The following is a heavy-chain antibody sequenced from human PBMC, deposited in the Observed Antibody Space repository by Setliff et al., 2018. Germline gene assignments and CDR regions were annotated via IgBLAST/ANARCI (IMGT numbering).Heavy chain of an antibody. CDR1: DVSISGYY. CDR2: IHSSGRS. CDR3: ARQPSSGAYWNSRPFYSDY. Sequence: PSETLSLTCTVSDVSISGYYWSWIRQPPGKGLEWIGYIHSSGRSNYNPSLKSRVTMSADTSNNQFSLNLRSVTAADTAVYFCARQPSSGAYWNSRPFYSDYWGQGTLVTVSS. D-gene: IGHD3-10*01. V-gene: IGHV4-59*08. J-gene: IGHJ4*02.